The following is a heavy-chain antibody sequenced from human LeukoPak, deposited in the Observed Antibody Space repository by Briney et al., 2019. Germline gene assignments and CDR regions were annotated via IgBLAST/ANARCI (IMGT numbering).Heavy chain of an antibody. CDR3: ARGVPYYDSSGYYYVYYFDY. V-gene: IGHV3-21*01. D-gene: IGHD3-22*01. CDR1: GFTFSSYS. J-gene: IGHJ4*02. Sequence: GGSLRLSCAASGFTFSSYSMNWVRQAPGKGLEWVSSISSSSSYIYYADSVKGRFTISRDNAKNSLYLQMNSLRAEDTAVYYCARGVPYYDSSGYYYVYYFDYWGQGTLVTVSS. CDR2: ISSSSSYI.